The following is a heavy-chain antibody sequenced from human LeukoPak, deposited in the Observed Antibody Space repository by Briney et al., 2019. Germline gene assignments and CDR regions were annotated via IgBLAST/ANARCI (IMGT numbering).Heavy chain of an antibody. V-gene: IGHV3-33*01. CDR3: ARDNGFGELLTYFDY. Sequence: GGSLRLSCAASGFTFSSYGMHWVRQAPGKGLEWVAVIWYDGSNKYYADSVKGRFTISRDNSKNTQYLQMNSLRAEDTAVYYCARDNGFGELLTYFDYWGQGTLVTVSS. J-gene: IGHJ4*02. CDR2: IWYDGSNK. D-gene: IGHD3-10*01. CDR1: GFTFSSYG.